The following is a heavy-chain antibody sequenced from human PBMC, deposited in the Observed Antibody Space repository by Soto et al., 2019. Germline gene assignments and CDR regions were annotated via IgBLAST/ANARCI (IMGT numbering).Heavy chain of an antibody. J-gene: IGHJ2*01. CDR3: AHTNGYYSGGWYFDL. CDR1: GFSLSTRGVG. V-gene: IGHV2-5*02. CDR2: IYWDDDK. D-gene: IGHD1-7*01. Sequence: QITLKESGPTLVKPTQTLTLTCTFSGFSLSTRGVGVAWIRQPPGEALEWLAVIYWDDDKHYSPSLKSRLTINKDTSKTQVVLAMTNMDPVDTATYYCAHTNGYYSGGWYFDLWGRGTLVTVSS.